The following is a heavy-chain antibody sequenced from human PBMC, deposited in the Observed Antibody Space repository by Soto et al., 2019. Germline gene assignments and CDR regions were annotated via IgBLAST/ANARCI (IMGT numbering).Heavy chain of an antibody. Sequence: SETLSLTCAVSGASINTGGYYWTWIRQHPTKVLEWIVYIYFSGTTCYNPSLKSRVFMSLDLSHIQFSLNLTSVTAAYTAVYFCATNRGFDFYYFDSWGQGTTVTVSS. D-gene: IGHD2-8*01. V-gene: IGHV4-31*11. CDR3: ATNRGFDFYYFDS. CDR2: IYFSGTT. J-gene: IGHJ4*02. CDR1: GASINTGGYY.